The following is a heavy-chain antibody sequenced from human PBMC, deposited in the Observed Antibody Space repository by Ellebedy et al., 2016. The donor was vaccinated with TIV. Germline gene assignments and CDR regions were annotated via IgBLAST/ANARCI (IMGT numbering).Heavy chain of an antibody. Sequence: GGSLRLXXAASGFTFSSYAMSWVRQAPGKGLEWVSAISGSGGSTYYADSVKGRFTISRDSSKNTLFLQMDSLRVEDTAVYYCARDPAAAGLGSFGWGQGTLVTVSS. CDR3: ARDPAAAGLGSFG. CDR2: ISGSGGST. D-gene: IGHD6-13*01. CDR1: GFTFSSYA. V-gene: IGHV3-23*01. J-gene: IGHJ4*02.